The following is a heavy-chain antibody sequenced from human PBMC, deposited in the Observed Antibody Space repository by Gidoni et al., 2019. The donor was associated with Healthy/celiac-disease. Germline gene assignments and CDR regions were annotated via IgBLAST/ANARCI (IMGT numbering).Heavy chain of an antibody. CDR3: ARRSGSYYKGSFLDY. V-gene: IGHV4-34*01. CDR1: GGSFSGYY. J-gene: IGHJ4*02. CDR2: INHSGST. D-gene: IGHD1-26*01. Sequence: QVQLQQWGAGLLKPSETLSLTCAVYGGSFSGYYWSWIRQPPGKGLEWIGEINHSGSTNYNPSLKSRVTISVDTSKNQFSLKLSSVTAADTAVYYCARRSGSYYKGSFLDYWGQGTLVTVSS.